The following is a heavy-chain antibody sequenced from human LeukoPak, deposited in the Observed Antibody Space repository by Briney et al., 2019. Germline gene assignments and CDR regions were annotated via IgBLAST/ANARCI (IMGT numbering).Heavy chain of an antibody. CDR1: GFTFRKHW. V-gene: IGHV3-7*01. J-gene: IGHJ3*01. D-gene: IGHD6-13*01. CDR2: INEDGNEK. CDR3: ARVIARAAPGS. Sequence: PGGSLRLSCAADGFTFRKHWMSWVRQAKGKGLECVAKINEDGNEKHYVDSVEGRFTISRDNAKNSLYLQMNSLRAEDTAVYYCARVIARAAPGSWGQGTMVTVSS.